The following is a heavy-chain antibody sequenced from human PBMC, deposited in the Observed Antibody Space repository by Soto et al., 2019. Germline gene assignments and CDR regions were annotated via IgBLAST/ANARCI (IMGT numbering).Heavy chain of an antibody. J-gene: IGHJ6*02. D-gene: IGHD4-17*01. CDR3: ASTTVTTPYYYYYGMDV. CDR1: GGTFSSYA. V-gene: IGHV1-69*12. CDR2: IIPIFGTA. Sequence: QVQLVQSGAEVKKPGPSVKVSCKASGGTFSSYAISWVRQAPGQGLEWMGGIIPIFGTANYAQKFQGRVTITADESTRTAYMELSSLRSEDTAVYYCASTTVTTPYYYYYGMDVWGQGTTVTVSS.